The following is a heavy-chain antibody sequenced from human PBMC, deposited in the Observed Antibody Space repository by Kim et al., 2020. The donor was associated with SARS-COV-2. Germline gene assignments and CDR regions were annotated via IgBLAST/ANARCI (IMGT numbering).Heavy chain of an antibody. D-gene: IGHD3-22*01. CDR2: ISSSSSTI. CDR3: ARERGVYYYDSSGAFDI. V-gene: IGHV3-48*02. Sequence: GALRLSCAASGFTFSSYSMNWVRQAPGKGLEWVSYISSSSSTIYYADSVKGRFTISRDNAKNSLYLQMNSLRDDDTAVYYCARERGVYYYDSSGAFDIWGQGTMVTVSS. CDR1: GFTFSSYS. J-gene: IGHJ3*02.